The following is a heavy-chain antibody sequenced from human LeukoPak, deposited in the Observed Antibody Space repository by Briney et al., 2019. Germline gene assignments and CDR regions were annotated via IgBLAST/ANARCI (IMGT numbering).Heavy chain of an antibody. Sequence: SETLSLTCTVSGGSISSSSYYWGWIRQPPGKGLEWIGSIYYSGSTYYNPSLKRRVTISVDTSKNQFSLKLSSVTAADTAVYYCARGERWLPRRWGQGTLVTVSS. J-gene: IGHJ4*02. CDR3: ARGERWLPRR. V-gene: IGHV4-39*07. D-gene: IGHD5-24*01. CDR2: IYYSGST. CDR1: GGSISSSSYY.